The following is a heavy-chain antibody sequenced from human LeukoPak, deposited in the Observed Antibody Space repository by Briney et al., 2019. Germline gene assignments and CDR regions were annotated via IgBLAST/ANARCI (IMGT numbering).Heavy chain of an antibody. V-gene: IGHV4-59*08. Sequence: SETLSLTCTVSGGSISTYYWSWIRQPPGKGLEWIGYIHYSGSTNYNPSLKSRVTISVDTSKNQFSLKLSSVTAADTAVYYCARHTSFYDFWSGYYREVFDPWGQGTLVTVSS. CDR3: ARHTSFYDFWSGYYREVFDP. D-gene: IGHD3-3*01. J-gene: IGHJ5*02. CDR1: GGSISTYY. CDR2: IHYSGST.